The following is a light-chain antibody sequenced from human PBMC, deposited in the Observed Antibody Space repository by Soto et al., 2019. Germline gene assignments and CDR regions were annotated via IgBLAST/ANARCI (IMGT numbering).Light chain of an antibody. CDR3: QSHDSSLSAYV. CDR1: SSNIGAGYD. Sequence: QSALTQPPSVSEAPGQRVTISCTGSSSNIGAGYDVHWYQQLPGTAPKLLIYGNSNRPSGVPDRFSGSKSGTSASLAITGLQAEDEADFYCQSHDSSLSAYVFGTGTKVTVL. V-gene: IGLV1-40*01. CDR2: GNS. J-gene: IGLJ1*01.